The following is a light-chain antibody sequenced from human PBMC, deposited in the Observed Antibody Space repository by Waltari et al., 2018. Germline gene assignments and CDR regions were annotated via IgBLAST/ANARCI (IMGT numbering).Light chain of an antibody. V-gene: IGLV2-14*01. CDR3: SSYRGSKTRLYV. CDR2: EVT. Sequence: QSALTQPASVSGSPGQSITISCTGTSSDVGGYNYVSWYQQYPGKAPKLIIYEVTNRPSGFSTRFSGSKSGNTASLTISGLQSEDEADYFCSSYRGSKTRLYVFGTGTTVTVL. J-gene: IGLJ1*01. CDR1: SSDVGGYNY.